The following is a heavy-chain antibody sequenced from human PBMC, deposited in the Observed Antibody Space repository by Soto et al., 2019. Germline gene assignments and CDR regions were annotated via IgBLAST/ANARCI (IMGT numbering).Heavy chain of an antibody. D-gene: IGHD7-27*01. CDR1: GGTFSSYA. CDR2: IIPIFGTA. V-gene: IGHV1-69*06. Sequence: GASVKVSCKASGGTFSSYAISWVRQAPGQGLEWMGGIIPIFGTANYAQKFQGRVTITADKSTSTAYMELSSLRSEDTAVYYCASSPGLKLGTDDYWGQGTLVTVSS. J-gene: IGHJ4*02. CDR3: ASSPGLKLGTDDY.